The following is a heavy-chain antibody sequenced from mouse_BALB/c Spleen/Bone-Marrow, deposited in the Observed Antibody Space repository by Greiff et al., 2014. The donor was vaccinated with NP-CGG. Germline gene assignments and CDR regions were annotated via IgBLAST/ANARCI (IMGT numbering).Heavy chain of an antibody. CDR1: GYTFTSYT. Sequence: LQESGAELARPGASVKMSCKASGYTFTSYTMHWIKQRPGQGLEWIGYINPSSGFSNYNQKFKDKATLTADKSSSTAYMQLNSLTSEDSAVYYCARSAYYRSLFAYWGQGTLVTVSA. D-gene: IGHD2-14*01. V-gene: IGHV1-4*01. CDR2: INPSSGFS. J-gene: IGHJ3*01. CDR3: ARSAYYRSLFAY.